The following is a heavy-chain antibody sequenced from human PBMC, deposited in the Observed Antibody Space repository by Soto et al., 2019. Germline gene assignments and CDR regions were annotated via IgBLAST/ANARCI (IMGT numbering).Heavy chain of an antibody. J-gene: IGHJ4*02. Sequence: SETLSLTCTVSGGSISSYYWSWIRQPAGKGLEWIGRIYTSGSTNYNPSLKSRVTMSVDTSKNQFSLKLSSVTAADTAVYYCARVHPPFIAVAGVFDYWGQGTLVTVSS. CDR1: GGSISSYY. CDR3: ARVHPPFIAVAGVFDY. D-gene: IGHD6-19*01. CDR2: IYTSGST. V-gene: IGHV4-4*07.